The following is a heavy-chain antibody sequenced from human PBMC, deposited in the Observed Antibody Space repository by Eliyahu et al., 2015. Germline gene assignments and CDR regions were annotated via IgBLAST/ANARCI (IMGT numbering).Heavy chain of an antibody. CDR1: GGSFITYY. D-gene: IGHD4-23*01. J-gene: IGHJ4*02. CDR3: ARGGITVVKY. Sequence: QVQLQQWGAGLLKPSETLSXTCAVYGGSFITYYWSWIRQPPGKGLEWIGEINRSGSTNYNPSLKSRVTISIDTSKNQFSLKLTSVTAADTAVYYCARGGITVVKYWGQGTLVTVSS. CDR2: INRSGST. V-gene: IGHV4-34*01.